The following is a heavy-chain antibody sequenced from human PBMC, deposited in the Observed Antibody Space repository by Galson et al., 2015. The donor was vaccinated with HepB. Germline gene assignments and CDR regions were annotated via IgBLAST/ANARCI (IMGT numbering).Heavy chain of an antibody. J-gene: IGHJ5*02. CDR1: GYTFTGYY. CDR3: AVTVTTAAGGFDP. CDR2: INPNDGGT. Sequence: SVKVSCKASGYTFTGYYMHWVRQAPGQGLEWMGWINPNDGGTKYAQNFQGWVTMTRDTSISTAYMELSRLRSDDTAVYYCAVTVTTAAGGFDPWGQGTLVTVSS. D-gene: IGHD4-11*01. V-gene: IGHV1-2*04.